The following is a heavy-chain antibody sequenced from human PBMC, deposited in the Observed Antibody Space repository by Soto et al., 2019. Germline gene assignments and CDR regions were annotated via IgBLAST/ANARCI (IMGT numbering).Heavy chain of an antibody. J-gene: IGHJ6*02. D-gene: IGHD6-6*01. V-gene: IGHV4-34*02. Sequence: QVHLQQRGAGLLKPSATLSLNCVVSGESFSGYYWSWIRQTPGMGLEWIGEVDHRGSTTYNPSLKNRASISIDSSKNLFSLELISVTAADTALYFCARYEYGDSLYGVDVWGQGTRVTVSS. CDR3: ARYEYGDSLYGVDV. CDR1: GESFSGYY. CDR2: VDHRGST.